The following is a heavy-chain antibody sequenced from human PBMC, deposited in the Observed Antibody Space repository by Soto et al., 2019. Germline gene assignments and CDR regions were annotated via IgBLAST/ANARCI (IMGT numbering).Heavy chain of an antibody. CDR1: GGSISSYY. J-gene: IGHJ6*02. D-gene: IGHD5-18*01. CDR2: IYYSGST. V-gene: IGHV4-59*01. Sequence: SETLSLTCTVSGGSISSYYWSWIRQPPGKGLEWIGYIYYSGSTNYNPSLKSRVTISVDTSKNQFSLKLSSVTAADTAVYYCARDRLEGYSYGYIYYYGMDVWGQGTTVTAP. CDR3: ARDRLEGYSYGYIYYYGMDV.